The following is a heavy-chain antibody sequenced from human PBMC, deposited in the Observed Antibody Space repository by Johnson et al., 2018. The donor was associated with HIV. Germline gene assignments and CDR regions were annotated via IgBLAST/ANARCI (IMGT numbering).Heavy chain of an antibody. D-gene: IGHD6-6*01. J-gene: IGHJ3*02. V-gene: IGHV3-33*06. CDR2: IWYDGSNK. Sequence: HVQLVESGGGVVQPGRSLRLSCAASGIIFSSYGMHWVRQAPGKGLEWVAVIWYDGSNKYYADSVKGRFTISRDNSKNTLYLQMNSLRAEDTAVYCCAKEGQLGAAFDIWGQGTMVTVSS. CDR1: GIIFSSYG. CDR3: AKEGQLGAAFDI.